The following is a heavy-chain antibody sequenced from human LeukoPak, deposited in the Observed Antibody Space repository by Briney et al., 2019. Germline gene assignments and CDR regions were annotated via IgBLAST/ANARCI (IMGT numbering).Heavy chain of an antibody. CDR3: AKHSGSYYHYVMDV. CDR2: IIGSGGST. D-gene: IGHD1-26*01. CDR1: GFTFSSYA. V-gene: IGHV3-23*01. J-gene: IGHJ6*02. Sequence: GESLRLSCAASGFTFSSYAMGWVRQAPGRGLEWVSAIIGSGGSTYYADSVKGRFTISRDNSKNTLYLQMNSLRAEDTGVYYCAKHSGSYYHYVMDVWGQGTTVTVSS.